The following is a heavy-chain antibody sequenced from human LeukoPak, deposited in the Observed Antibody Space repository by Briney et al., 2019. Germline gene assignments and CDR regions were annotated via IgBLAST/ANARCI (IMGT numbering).Heavy chain of an antibody. D-gene: IGHD3-9*01. CDR1: VGTFIGYY. Sequence: SETVSLTCAVYVGTFIGYYWSWIRQPPWKGLEWIGEINHSGSTNYNPSLKSRVTISVDTSKNQFSLKLSSVTAADTAVYYCARLAAYDKPVIDYWGQGTLVTVSS. J-gene: IGHJ4*02. CDR2: INHSGST. CDR3: ARLAAYDKPVIDY. V-gene: IGHV4-34*01.